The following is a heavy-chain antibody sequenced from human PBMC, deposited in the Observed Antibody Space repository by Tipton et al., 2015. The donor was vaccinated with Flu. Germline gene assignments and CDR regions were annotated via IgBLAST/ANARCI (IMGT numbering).Heavy chain of an antibody. J-gene: IGHJ3*02. D-gene: IGHD4-23*01. CDR3: ARVGADYGGNSGGFDI. V-gene: IGHV3-7*01. CDR2: IKQDGSEK. Sequence: SLRLSCEASGFMFSSYWLSWVRQAPGKGLEWAASIKQDGSEKFYVDSVKGRFTISRDNAKKSLFLQMNNLRADDTALYYCARVGADYGGNSGGFDIWGQGTLVTVSS. CDR1: GFMFSSYW.